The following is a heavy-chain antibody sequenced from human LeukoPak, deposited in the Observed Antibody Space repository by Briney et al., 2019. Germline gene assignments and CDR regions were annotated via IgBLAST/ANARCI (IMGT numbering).Heavy chain of an antibody. CDR1: GFTFSSYA. Sequence: GGSLRLSCAASGFTFSSYAMSWVPQAPGKGLEWVSAISGSGGSTYYADSVKGRFTISRDNSKNTLYLQMNSLRAEDTAVYYCAKDGSVGATPTDFDYWGQGTLVTVSS. V-gene: IGHV3-23*01. D-gene: IGHD1-26*01. CDR2: ISGSGGST. CDR3: AKDGSVGATPTDFDY. J-gene: IGHJ4*02.